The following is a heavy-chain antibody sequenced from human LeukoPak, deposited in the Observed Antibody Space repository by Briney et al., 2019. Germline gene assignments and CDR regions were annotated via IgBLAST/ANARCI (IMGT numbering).Heavy chain of an antibody. CDR2: IYYSGST. CDR1: GGSISSGGYY. V-gene: IGHV4-31*03. Sequence: SETLSLTCTVSGGSISSGGYYWSWIRQHPGKGLEWIGYIYYSGSTYYNPSLKSRVTISVDTSKDQFSLKLSSVTAADTAVYYCAREGCSGGSCSDGGYFQHWGQGTLVTVSS. J-gene: IGHJ1*01. D-gene: IGHD2-15*01. CDR3: AREGCSGGSCSDGGYFQH.